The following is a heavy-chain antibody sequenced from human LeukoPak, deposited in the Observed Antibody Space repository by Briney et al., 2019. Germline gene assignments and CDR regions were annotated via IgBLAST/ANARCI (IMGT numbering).Heavy chain of an antibody. J-gene: IGHJ4*02. V-gene: IGHV4-59*08. CDR3: ARHYYDSSGSPFDY. D-gene: IGHD3-22*01. CDR1: GGSISSYY. Sequence: SETLSLTCTVSGGSISSYYWSRIRQPPGKGLEWIGYIYYSGSTNYNPSLKSRVTISVDTSKNQFSLKLSSVTAADTAVYYCARHYYDSSGSPFDYWGQGTLVTVSS. CDR2: IYYSGST.